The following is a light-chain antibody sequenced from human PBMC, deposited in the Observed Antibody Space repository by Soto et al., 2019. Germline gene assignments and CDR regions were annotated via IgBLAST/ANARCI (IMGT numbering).Light chain of an antibody. Sequence: EIVLTQSPGTLSLSPGARATLSCRAIQSVSSSYLAWYQQKPGQAPRLLIYGASSRATVIPDRFSGSGSGTDFTLTISRLEPEDFAVYYCQQYGSSPPIPFGQGTRLAV. V-gene: IGKV3-20*01. CDR3: QQYGSSPPIP. J-gene: IGKJ5*01. CDR1: QSVSSSY. CDR2: GAS.